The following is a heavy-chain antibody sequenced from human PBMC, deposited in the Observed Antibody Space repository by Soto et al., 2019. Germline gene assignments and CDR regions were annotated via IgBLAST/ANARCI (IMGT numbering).Heavy chain of an antibody. V-gene: IGHV3-21*04. Sequence: GGSLRLSCAASGFTFSSYSMNWVRQAPGKGLEWVSSISSSSSHIHYADSVKGRFTISRDNAKNSLYLQMNSLRAEDTAVYYCARGGIAARRNWFDPWGQGTLVTVSS. D-gene: IGHD6-6*01. CDR1: GFTFSSYS. J-gene: IGHJ5*02. CDR2: ISSSSSHI. CDR3: ARGGIAARRNWFDP.